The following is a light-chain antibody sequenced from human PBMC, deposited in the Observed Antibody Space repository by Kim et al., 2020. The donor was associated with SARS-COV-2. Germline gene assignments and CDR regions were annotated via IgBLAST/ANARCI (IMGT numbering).Light chain of an antibody. V-gene: IGKV3-11*01. CDR2: NAS. CDR1: QNIDTY. CDR3: QQRNSWPPAVT. J-gene: IGKJ4*01. Sequence: PGDRATLSWKASQNIDTYLAWYQQRPGQAPRLIVYNASNRATGVPDRFSGSGSGTDLTLTISRLGPEDFSIYYCQQRNSWPPAVTFGGGTKVDIK.